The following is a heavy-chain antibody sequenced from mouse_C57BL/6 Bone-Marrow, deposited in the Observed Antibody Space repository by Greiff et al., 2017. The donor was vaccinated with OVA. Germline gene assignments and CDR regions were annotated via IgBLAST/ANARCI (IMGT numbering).Heavy chain of an antibody. CDR1: GFTFSSYG. J-gene: IGHJ2*01. CDR3: VRHYYGSSYY. CDR2: ISSGGSYT. Sequence: EVKLVESGGDLVKPGGSLKLSCAASGFTFSSYGMSWVRQTPDKRLEWVATISSGGSYTYYPDSVKGRFTISRDNAKNTLYLQMSSLKSEDTAMYYCVRHYYGSSYYWGQGTTLTVSS. D-gene: IGHD1-1*01. V-gene: IGHV5-6*01.